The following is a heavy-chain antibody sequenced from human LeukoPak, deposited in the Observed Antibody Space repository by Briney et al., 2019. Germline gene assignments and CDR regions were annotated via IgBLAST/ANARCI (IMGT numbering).Heavy chain of an antibody. CDR1: GGSISSSNYY. Sequence: PSETLSLTCTVSGGSISSSNYYWGWIRQPPGKGLEWIGSIYYSGSTYYNPSLKSRVTISVDTSKNQFSLKLSSVTAADTAVYYCARLSTILFDLFDYWGQGTLVTVSS. V-gene: IGHV4-39*01. CDR2: IYYSGST. D-gene: IGHD2-2*01. J-gene: IGHJ4*02. CDR3: ARLSTILFDLFDY.